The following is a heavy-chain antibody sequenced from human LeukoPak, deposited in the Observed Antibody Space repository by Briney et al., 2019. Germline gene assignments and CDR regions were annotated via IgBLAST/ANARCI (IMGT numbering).Heavy chain of an antibody. Sequence: GGSLRLSCAASGFTFSSYAMHWVRQAPGKGLEWVAVISYDGSNKYYADSVKGRFTISRDNSKNTLYLQMNSLRAEDTAVYYCARVGRSPKAFDYWGQGTLVTVSS. CDR3: ARVGRSPKAFDY. CDR1: GFTFSSYA. J-gene: IGHJ4*02. CDR2: ISYDGSNK. V-gene: IGHV3-30*14.